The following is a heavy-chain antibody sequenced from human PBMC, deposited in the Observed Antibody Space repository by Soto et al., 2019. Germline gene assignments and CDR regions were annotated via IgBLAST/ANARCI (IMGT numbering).Heavy chain of an antibody. V-gene: IGHV3-33*01. D-gene: IGHD6-19*01. CDR1: GFTFSSYG. CDR2: IWYDGSNK. Sequence: GGSLRLSCAASGFTFSSYGMHWVRQAPGKGLEWVAVIWYDGSNKYYADSVKGRFTISRDNSKNTLYLQMNSLRAEDTAVYYCARDLRQAGYSSGWLSRWGKGTQVTVSS. CDR3: ARDLRQAGYSSGWLSR. J-gene: IGHJ4*02.